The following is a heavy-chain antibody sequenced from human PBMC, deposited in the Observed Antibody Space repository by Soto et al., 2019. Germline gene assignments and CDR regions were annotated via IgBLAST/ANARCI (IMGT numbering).Heavy chain of an antibody. J-gene: IGHJ5*02. V-gene: IGHV4-59*08. CDR1: GGSISSYY. CDR2: IYYSGST. D-gene: IGHD6-13*01. Sequence: SETLSLTCTVSGGSISSYYWSWIRQPPGKGLEWIGYIYYSGSTNCNPSLKSRVTISVDTSKNQFSLKLSSVTAADTAVYYCARHVGAEAAAEGFDPWGQGTLVTVSS. CDR3: ARHVGAEAAAEGFDP.